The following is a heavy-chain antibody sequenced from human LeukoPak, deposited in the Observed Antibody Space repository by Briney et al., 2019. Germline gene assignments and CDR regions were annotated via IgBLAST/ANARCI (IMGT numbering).Heavy chain of an antibody. Sequence: LRLSCAASGFTVSSNYMSWVRQPPGKGLEWIGSIYYSGSTYYNPSLKSRVTISVDTSKNQFSLRLSSVTAADTAVYYCAKGGVWFGSSNPWGQGTLVTVSS. CDR1: GFTVSSNY. V-gene: IGHV4-59*05. D-gene: IGHD3-10*01. CDR2: IYYSGST. CDR3: AKGGVWFGSSNP. J-gene: IGHJ5*02.